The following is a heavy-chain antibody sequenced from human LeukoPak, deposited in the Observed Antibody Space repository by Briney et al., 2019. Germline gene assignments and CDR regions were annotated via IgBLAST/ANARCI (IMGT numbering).Heavy chain of an antibody. J-gene: IGHJ4*02. Sequence: GGSLRLSCAVSGITLSNYGMSWVRQAPGKGLEWVAGISDSGGSTNYADSVRGRFTISRDNPKNTLYLQMNSLRAEDTAVYFCARRGVVIRVILVGFHKEAFYFDSWGQGALVTVSS. V-gene: IGHV3-23*01. CDR1: GITLSNYG. CDR3: ARRGVVIRVILVGFHKEAFYFDS. CDR2: ISDSGGST. D-gene: IGHD3-22*01.